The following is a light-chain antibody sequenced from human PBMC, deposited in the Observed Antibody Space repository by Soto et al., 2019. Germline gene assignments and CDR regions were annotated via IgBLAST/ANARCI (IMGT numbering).Light chain of an antibody. V-gene: IGKV3-15*01. CDR2: GAS. CDR3: QQYYSIPFT. CDR1: QSLSSN. Sequence: DTVLTQSPDTLSVSPGERATVSCRASQSLSSNLAWYQQKPGQAPRLLILGASDRVTGIPARFSGSGSGTEFTLTISSLQAEDVAVYYCQQYYSIPFTFGQGTKLEI. J-gene: IGKJ2*01.